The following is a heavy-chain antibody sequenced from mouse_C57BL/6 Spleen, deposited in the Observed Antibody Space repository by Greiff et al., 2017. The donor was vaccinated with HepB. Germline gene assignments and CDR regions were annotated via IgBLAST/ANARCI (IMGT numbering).Heavy chain of an antibody. CDR3: ASPYYGSAMDY. Sequence: VQLQQSGPELVKPGASVKISCKASGYSFTSYYIHWVKQRPGQGLEWIGWIYPGSGNTKYNEKFKGKATLTADTSSSTAYMQLSSLTSEDSAVYYCASPYYGSAMDYWGQGTSVTVSS. CDR1: GYSFTSYY. D-gene: IGHD1-1*01. CDR2: IYPGSGNT. V-gene: IGHV1-66*01. J-gene: IGHJ4*01.